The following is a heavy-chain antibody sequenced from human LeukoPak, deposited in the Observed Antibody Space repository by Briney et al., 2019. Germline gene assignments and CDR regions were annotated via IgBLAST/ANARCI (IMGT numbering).Heavy chain of an antibody. V-gene: IGHV3-73*01. CDR2: IDKKDKGYATAT. J-gene: IGHJ5*02. Sequence: GGSLRLSCAASGFTFSGSAIQWVRQSSGEGLEWVGQIDKKDKGYATATAYAASVKGRFTISRDDSINTAYLQMKSLKTEDTALYYCTRDSGTYNWFDPWGQGTLVTVSS. D-gene: IGHD1-26*01. CDR3: TRDSGTYNWFDP. CDR1: GFTFSGSA.